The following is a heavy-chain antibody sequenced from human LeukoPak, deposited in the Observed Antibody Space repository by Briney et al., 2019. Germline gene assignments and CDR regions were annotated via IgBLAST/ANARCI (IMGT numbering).Heavy chain of an antibody. CDR2: INPNSGGT. Sequence: ASVKVSCKASGYTFTGYYMHWVRQAPGQGLEWMGWINPNSGGTNYAQKFRGRVTMTRDTSISTAYMELSRLRSDDTAVYYCARDPSNSGYDYLYYFDYWGQGTLVTVSS. CDR1: GYTFTGYY. J-gene: IGHJ4*02. V-gene: IGHV1-2*02. D-gene: IGHD5-12*01. CDR3: ARDPSNSGYDYLYYFDY.